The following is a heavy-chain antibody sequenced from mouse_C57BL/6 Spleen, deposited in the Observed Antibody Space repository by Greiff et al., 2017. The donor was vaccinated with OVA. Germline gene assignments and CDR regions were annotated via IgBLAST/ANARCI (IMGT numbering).Heavy chain of an antibody. J-gene: IGHJ2*01. D-gene: IGHD2-4*01. CDR3: AGRDYDVGFDY. V-gene: IGHV1-61*01. CDR2: IYPSDSET. Sequence: QLQQPGAELVRPGSSVKLSCKASGYTFPSSWMDWVKQRPGQGLEWIGNIYPSDSETHYNQKFKDKATLTVDKSSSTAYMQLSSLTSEDSAVYYCAGRDYDVGFDYWGQGTTLTVSS. CDR1: GYTFPSSW.